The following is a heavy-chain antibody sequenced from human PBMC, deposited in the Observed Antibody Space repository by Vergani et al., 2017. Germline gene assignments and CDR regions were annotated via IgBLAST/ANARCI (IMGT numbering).Heavy chain of an antibody. D-gene: IGHD3-10*01. Sequence: QVQLQESGPGLVKPSQTLSLTCTVSGGSISSGSYYWSWIRQPAGKGLEWIGRIYTSGSTNYNPSLKSRVTISVDTSKNQFSLKLSSVTAADTAVYYCARDTRVLLNYGSGSYSFYYGMDVWGQGTTVTVSS. J-gene: IGHJ6*02. V-gene: IGHV4-61*02. CDR3: ARDTRVLLNYGSGSYSFYYGMDV. CDR1: GGSISSGSYY. CDR2: IYTSGST.